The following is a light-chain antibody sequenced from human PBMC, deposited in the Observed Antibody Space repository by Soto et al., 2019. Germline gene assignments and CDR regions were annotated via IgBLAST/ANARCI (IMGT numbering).Light chain of an antibody. CDR2: ASS. CDR3: QQYGLSPRT. CDR1: QSVSSSY. Sequence: EIVLTQSPGTLSLSPGERATLSCRASQSVSSSYLAWYQQKPGQAPRLFIYASSIRATGIPDRFSGSGSGTDFTLTISRLEPEDFAVYYCQQYGLSPRTLGRRTKVEIK. V-gene: IGKV3-20*01. J-gene: IGKJ1*01.